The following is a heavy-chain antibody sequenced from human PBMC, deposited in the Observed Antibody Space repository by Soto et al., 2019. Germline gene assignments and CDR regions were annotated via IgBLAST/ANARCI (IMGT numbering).Heavy chain of an antibody. CDR1: GGSISRGGYY. J-gene: IGHJ5*02. Sequence: SETLSLTCAVSGGSISRGGYYWSWIRQQPGKGLEWIGYIFNSGTTYYNPSLKSRVTISADTSKNQFSLKLSSVTAAHTAVYYCERDPLPWGQGTLVTVSS. CDR3: ERDPLP. V-gene: IGHV4-31*11. CDR2: IFNSGTT.